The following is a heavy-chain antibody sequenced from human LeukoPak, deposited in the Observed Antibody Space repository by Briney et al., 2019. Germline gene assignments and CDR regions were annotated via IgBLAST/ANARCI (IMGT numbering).Heavy chain of an antibody. CDR1: GGSISSSSHS. Sequence: SETLSLTCTVSGGSISSSSHSWGWIRQPPGKGLEWTGSIYYTGRTYYNPSLKSRVTISVDTSKNQFSLKLSSVTAAETAVYYCAQSLGSSNWIGNWFDPWGQGTLVTVSS. J-gene: IGHJ5*02. CDR2: IYYTGRT. CDR3: AQSLGSSNWIGNWFDP. V-gene: IGHV4-39*01. D-gene: IGHD6-13*01.